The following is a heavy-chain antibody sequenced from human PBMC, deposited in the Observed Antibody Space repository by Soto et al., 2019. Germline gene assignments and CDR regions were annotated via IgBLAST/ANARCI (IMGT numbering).Heavy chain of an antibody. J-gene: IGHJ3*02. CDR1: GYTFTSYG. D-gene: IGHD5-12*01. Sequence: ASVKVSCKASGYTFTSYGISWVRQAPGQGLEWMGWISAYNGNTNYAQKLQGRVTMTTDTSTSTAYMELRSLRSDDTAVYYCAREKGRRWLQRTDAFDIWGQGTMVTVSS. CDR2: ISAYNGNT. V-gene: IGHV1-18*01. CDR3: AREKGRRWLQRTDAFDI.